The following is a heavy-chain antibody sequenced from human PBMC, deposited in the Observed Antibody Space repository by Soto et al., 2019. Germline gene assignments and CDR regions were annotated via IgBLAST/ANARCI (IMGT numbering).Heavy chain of an antibody. V-gene: IGHV1-45*02. Sequence: SVKVSCKASGYIFTYRYLYWVRQAPGQALEWMGWIIPYNGNTNYAQNFQDRFSITRESSLSTVYTKLRSLRSDDTGTYYCARSALDDDGYHYLDYWGQGTLVTVSS. CDR1: GYIFTYRY. D-gene: IGHD5-18*01. J-gene: IGHJ4*01. CDR3: ARSALDDDGYHYLDY. CDR2: IIPYNGNT.